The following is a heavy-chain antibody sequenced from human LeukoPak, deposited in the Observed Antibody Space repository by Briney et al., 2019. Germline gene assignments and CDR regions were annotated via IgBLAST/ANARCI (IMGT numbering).Heavy chain of an antibody. V-gene: IGHV4-39*07. CDR3: AREDYDDTGAWYFDL. D-gene: IGHD3-9*01. J-gene: IGHJ2*01. Sequence: ETLSLTCTGSGDSISSSSSYWGWIRQPPGEGLEWIGEIYHSGSTNYNPSLKSRVTISVDKSKNQFSLKLSSVTAADPAVYYCAREDYDDTGAWYFDLWGRGTLVTVSS. CDR2: IYHSGST. CDR1: GDSISSSSSY.